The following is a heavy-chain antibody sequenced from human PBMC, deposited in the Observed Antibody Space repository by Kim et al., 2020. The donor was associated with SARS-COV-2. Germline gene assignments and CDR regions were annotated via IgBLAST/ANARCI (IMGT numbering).Heavy chain of an antibody. V-gene: IGHV4-31*03. CDR1: GGSISSGGYY. CDR2: IYYSGST. D-gene: IGHD2-2*01. Sequence: SETLSLTCTVSGGSISSGGYYWSWIRQHPGKGLEWIGYIYYSGSTYYNPSLKSRVTISVDTSKNQFSLKLSSVTAADTAVYYCARVVQAAMNYYYYGMDVWVQGTTVTVSS. J-gene: IGHJ6*02. CDR3: ARVVQAAMNYYYYGMDV.